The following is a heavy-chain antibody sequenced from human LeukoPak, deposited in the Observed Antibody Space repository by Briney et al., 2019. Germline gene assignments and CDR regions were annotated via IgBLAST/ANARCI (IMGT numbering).Heavy chain of an antibody. Sequence: ASVKVSCKASGYTFTSYDINWVRQATGQGLEWMGWMNPNSGDTGYAQKLQGRVTMTTDTSTSTAYMELRSLRPDDTAVYYCTTDQLPLEWPIAYYYYYYMDVWGKGTTVTVSS. CDR1: GYTFTSYD. J-gene: IGHJ6*03. D-gene: IGHD3-3*01. CDR3: TTDQLPLEWPIAYYYYYYMDV. V-gene: IGHV1-8*01. CDR2: MNPNSGDT.